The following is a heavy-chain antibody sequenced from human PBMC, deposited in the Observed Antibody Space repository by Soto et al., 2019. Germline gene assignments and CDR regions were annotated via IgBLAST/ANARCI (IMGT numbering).Heavy chain of an antibody. J-gene: IGHJ4*02. CDR1: FGSFSGYY. CDR3: ARGSSDTAMVPIDY. Sequence: PSETLSLTCTLYFGSFSGYYWSLILQPPGKGLEWIGEINHSGSTNYNPSLKSRVTISVDTSKNQFSLKLSSVTAADTAVYYCARGSSDTAMVPIDYWGQGTLVTVSS. V-gene: IGHV4-34*01. CDR2: INHSGST. D-gene: IGHD5-18*01.